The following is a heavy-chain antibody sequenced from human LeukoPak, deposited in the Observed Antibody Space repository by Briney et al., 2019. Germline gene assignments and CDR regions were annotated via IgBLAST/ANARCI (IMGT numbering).Heavy chain of an antibody. D-gene: IGHD3-3*01. J-gene: IGHJ6*03. CDR1: GYTFNSYG. CDR2: ISAYNGNT. CDR3: ARGVGSGYYPHGYYYYMDV. V-gene: IGHV1-18*01. Sequence: ASVKVSCKASGYTFNSYGISRVRQAPGQGLEGMGWISAYNGNTNYAQKLQGRVTMTTDTSTSTAYMELRSLRSDDTAVYYCARGVGSGYYPHGYYYYMDVWGKGTTVTVSS.